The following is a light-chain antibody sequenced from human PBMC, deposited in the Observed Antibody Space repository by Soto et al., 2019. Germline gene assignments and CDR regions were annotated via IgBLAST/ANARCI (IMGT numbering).Light chain of an antibody. CDR3: QQYDDLPFT. V-gene: IGKV1-33*01. J-gene: IGKJ4*01. CDR2: DSS. Sequence: DIQMTQSPSSMSASVGYRVTITCQADQGISKSLSWDQQKPGMAPKLLIYDSSNLETGVPSRFSGSGSGIDFTLTISSLQPEDFGRYYCQQYDDLPFTFGGGTKVEIK. CDR1: QGISKS.